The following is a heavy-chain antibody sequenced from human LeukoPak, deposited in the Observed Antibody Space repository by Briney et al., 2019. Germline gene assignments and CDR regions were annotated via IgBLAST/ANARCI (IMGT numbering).Heavy chain of an antibody. J-gene: IGHJ5*02. Sequence: WIRQPPGKGLEWVSAISGSGGSTYYADSVKGRFTISRDNSKNTLYLQMNSLRAEDTAVYYCARTGTTYYYDSSMFDPWGQGTLVTVSS. CDR3: ARTGTTYYYDSSMFDP. CDR2: ISGSGGST. V-gene: IGHV3-23*01. D-gene: IGHD3-22*01.